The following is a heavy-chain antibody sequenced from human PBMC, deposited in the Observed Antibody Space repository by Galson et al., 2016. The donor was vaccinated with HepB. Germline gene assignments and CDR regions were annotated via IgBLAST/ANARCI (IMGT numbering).Heavy chain of an antibody. CDR3: ARDFYQLWGCFDP. CDR1: GTSISSGCYY. J-gene: IGHJ5*02. Sequence: TLSLTCTVSGTSISSGCYYWSWLRQPAGRGLEWIGRIHTSGSTHFNPPLKSPATISVDTSKNQFSLKLSSVTAVDTAVYYCARDFYQLWGCFDPWGQGTLVTVSS. V-gene: IGHV4-61*02. CDR2: IHTSGST. D-gene: IGHD2-2*01.